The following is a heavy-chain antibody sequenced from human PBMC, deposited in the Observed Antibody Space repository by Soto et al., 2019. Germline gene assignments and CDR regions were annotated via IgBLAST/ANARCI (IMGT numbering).Heavy chain of an antibody. V-gene: IGHV3-48*01. Sequence: GGSLRLSCAASGFTFSSYSMNWVRQAPGKGLEWVSYISSSSSTIYYADSVKGRFTISRDNAKNSLYLQMNSLRAEDTAVYYCARTLGYCSSTSCYADLHSDYWGQGTLVTVSS. CDR2: ISSSSSTI. D-gene: IGHD2-2*01. J-gene: IGHJ4*02. CDR1: GFTFSSYS. CDR3: ARTLGYCSSTSCYADLHSDY.